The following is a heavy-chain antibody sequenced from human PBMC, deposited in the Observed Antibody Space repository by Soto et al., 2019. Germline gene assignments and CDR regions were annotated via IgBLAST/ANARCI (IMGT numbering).Heavy chain of an antibody. D-gene: IGHD2-2*01. J-gene: IGHJ6*02. CDR2: IYTSGST. V-gene: IGHV4-4*07. CDR1: GGSTSSYY. CDR3: ARAGAVYCSSTSCPQRNYYYYGMDV. Sequence: SETLSLTCTVSGGSTSSYYWSWIRQPAGKGLEWIGRIYTSGSTNYNPSLKSRVTMSVDTSKNQFSLKLSSVTAADTAVYYCARAGAVYCSSTSCPQRNYYYYGMDVWGQGTTVTVSS.